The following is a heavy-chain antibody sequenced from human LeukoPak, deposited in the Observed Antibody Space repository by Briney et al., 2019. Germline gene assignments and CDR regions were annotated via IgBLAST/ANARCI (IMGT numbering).Heavy chain of an antibody. CDR3: ARDPDTTSWGAFDI. D-gene: IGHD1-26*01. J-gene: IGHJ3*02. Sequence: ASVKVSCKASGYTFTSYGISWVRQAPGQGLEWMGWISGYNSDKKYAQKLQDRVTMTTDTSTSTAYMELRSLKSDDTAVYYCARDPDTTSWGAFDIWGQGTMVTVSS. V-gene: IGHV1-18*01. CDR2: ISGYNSDK. CDR1: GYTFTSYG.